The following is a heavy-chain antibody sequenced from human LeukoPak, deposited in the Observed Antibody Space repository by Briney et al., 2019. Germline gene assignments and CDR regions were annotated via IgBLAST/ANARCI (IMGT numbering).Heavy chain of an antibody. CDR2: IYTSGST. J-gene: IGHJ4*02. Sequence: SETLSLTCTVSGGSISSGSYYWSWIRQPAGKGLEWIGRIYTSGSTNYNPSLKSRVTISVDTSKNQFSLKLTSVTAADTAVYYCAIESSSSSWAFDYWGREPWSPSPQ. CDR3: AIESSSSSWAFDY. CDR1: GGSISSGSYY. D-gene: IGHD6-6*01. V-gene: IGHV4-61*02.